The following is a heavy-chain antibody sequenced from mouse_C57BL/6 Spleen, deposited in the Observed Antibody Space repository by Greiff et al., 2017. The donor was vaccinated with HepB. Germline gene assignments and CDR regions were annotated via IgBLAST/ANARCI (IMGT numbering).Heavy chain of an antibody. CDR1: GFTFSDYG. CDR2: ISSGSSTI. V-gene: IGHV5-17*01. Sequence: EVQGVESGGGLVKPGGSLKLSCAASGFTFSDYGMHWVRQAPEKGLEWVAYISSGSSTIYYADTVKGRFTISRDNAKNTLFLQMTSLRSEDTAMYYCARGGVITTVVATWYFDVWGTGTTVTVSS. J-gene: IGHJ1*03. CDR3: ARGGVITTVVATWYFDV. D-gene: IGHD1-1*01.